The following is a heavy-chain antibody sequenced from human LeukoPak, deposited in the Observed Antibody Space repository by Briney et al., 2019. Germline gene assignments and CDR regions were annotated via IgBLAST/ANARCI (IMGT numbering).Heavy chain of an antibody. D-gene: IGHD3-10*01. J-gene: IGHJ6*02. CDR1: GYTFTSYG. Sequence: ASVKVSCKASGYTFTSYGISWVRQAPGQGLEWMGWISAYNGNTNYAQKLQGRVTMTTDTSTSTAYMELRSLRSDDTAVYYCARDVLLWFGELIYYYGMDVWGQGTTVTVSS. CDR2: ISAYNGNT. V-gene: IGHV1-18*01. CDR3: ARDVLLWFGELIYYYGMDV.